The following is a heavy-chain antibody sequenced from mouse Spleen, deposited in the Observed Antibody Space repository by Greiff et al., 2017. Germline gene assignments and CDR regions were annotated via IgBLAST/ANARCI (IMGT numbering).Heavy chain of an antibody. V-gene: IGHV14-4*01. CDR1: GFNIKDDY. J-gene: IGHJ2*01. D-gene: IGHD2-3*01. CDR3: TKWDDGYYGFFDY. CDR2: IDPENGDT. Sequence: ESGAELVRPGASVKLSCTASGFNIKDDYMHWVKQRPEQGLEWIGWIDPENGDTEYASKFQGKATITADTSSNTAYLQLSSLTSEDTAVYYCTKWDDGYYGFFDYWGQGTTLTVSS.